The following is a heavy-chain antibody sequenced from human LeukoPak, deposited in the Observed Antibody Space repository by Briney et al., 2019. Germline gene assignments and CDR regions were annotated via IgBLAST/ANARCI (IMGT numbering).Heavy chain of an antibody. CDR3: AKTRSGTYYGDSFDV. V-gene: IGHV4-28*05. J-gene: IGHJ3*01. CDR2: IYYSGRI. D-gene: IGHD1-26*01. Sequence: SETLSLTCAVSGDSISRSDWWAWIRQPPGKGLEWLGNIYYSGRIYHNPSLQTRVIMSADSSKNQFSLRLASVTAVDTAVYYCAKTRSGTYYGDSFDVWGQGILVTVSS. CDR1: GDSISRSDW.